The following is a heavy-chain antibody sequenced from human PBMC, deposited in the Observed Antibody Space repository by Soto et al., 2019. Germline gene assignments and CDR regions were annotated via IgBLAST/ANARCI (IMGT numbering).Heavy chain of an antibody. V-gene: IGHV4-59*01. CDR3: ARVDYGDYYYCMDV. J-gene: IGHJ6*02. CDR2: IYYSGST. D-gene: IGHD3-10*01. CDR1: LCSISSYY. Sequence: PFVRRSRTWTVALCSISSYYGGLIRTPPGKGVEWIGYIYYSGSTNYNPSLKSRVTISVDTSKNQFSLKLSSVTAADTAVYYCARVDYGDYYYCMDVWGQGTTV.